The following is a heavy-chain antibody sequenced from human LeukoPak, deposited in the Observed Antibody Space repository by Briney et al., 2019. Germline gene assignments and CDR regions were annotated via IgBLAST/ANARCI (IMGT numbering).Heavy chain of an antibody. CDR2: IYHSGST. D-gene: IGHD2-2*01. CDR3: ARVNVVVPAAMHVAAFDI. V-gene: IGHV4-4*02. J-gene: IGHJ3*02. Sequence: SGTLSLTCAVSGGSISSSNWWSWVRQPPGKGLEWIGEIYHSGSTNYNPSLKSRVTISVDKSKNQFSLKLSSVTAADTAVYYCARVNVVVPAAMHVAAFDIWGQGTMVTVSS. CDR1: GGSISSSNW.